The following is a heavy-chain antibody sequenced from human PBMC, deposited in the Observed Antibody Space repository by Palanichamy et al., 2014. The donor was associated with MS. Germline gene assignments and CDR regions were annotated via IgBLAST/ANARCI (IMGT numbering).Heavy chain of an antibody. J-gene: IGHJ3*01. V-gene: IGHV4-34*01. D-gene: IGHD3-10*01. Sequence: QVQLQQWGAGLLKPSETLSLTCAVYGGSFSGYYWSWIRQPPGRGLECIGEINHSGSTNYNPSLKSRVTISVDTSKNQFSLKLSSVTAADTAVYYCARGIYYYGSVVWGQGTMVTVSS. CDR3: ARGIYYYGSVV. CDR2: INHSGST. CDR1: GGSFSGYY.